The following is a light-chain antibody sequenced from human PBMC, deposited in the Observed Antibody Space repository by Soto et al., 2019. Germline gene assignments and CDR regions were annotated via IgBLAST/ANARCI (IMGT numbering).Light chain of an antibody. CDR3: QQYNSFPT. J-gene: IGKJ1*01. V-gene: IGKV1-5*03. CDR2: KAS. CDR1: QSISSW. Sequence: DIQMTQSPSTLSASVGDRVTMTCRASQSISSWLAWYQQKPGKAPKLLIYKASSLESGVPSRFSGSGSGTEFTLTISSLQPDDFATYYCQQYNSFPTFGQGTKVGIK.